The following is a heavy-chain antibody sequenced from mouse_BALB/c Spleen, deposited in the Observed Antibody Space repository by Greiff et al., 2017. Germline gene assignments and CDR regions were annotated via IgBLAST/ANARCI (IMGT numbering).Heavy chain of an antibody. CDR3: TYDYDLAY. D-gene: IGHD2-4*01. Sequence: DVKLVESGGGLVQPGGSMKLSCVASGFTFSSYWMSWVRQSPEKGLEWVAEIRLKSDNYATHYAESVKGKFTISRDDSKSRLYLQMNSLRAEDTGIYYCTYDYDLAYWGQGTLVTVSA. CDR1: GFTFSSYW. V-gene: IGHV6-6*02. J-gene: IGHJ3*01. CDR2: IRLKSDNYAT.